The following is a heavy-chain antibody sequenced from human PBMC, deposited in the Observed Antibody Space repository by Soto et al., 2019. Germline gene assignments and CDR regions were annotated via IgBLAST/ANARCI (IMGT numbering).Heavy chain of an antibody. CDR1: GIPVSSNY. Sequence: EVQLVESGGGLVQPGGSLRLSCVASGIPVSSNYMTWVRQAPGKGLEWVSVLHSGGDTYYATSVKGRFTISRHDSTNTMSLQMNSLTAEDTDVYYCARDGPYYYASRMDVWGQGTTVTVSS. V-gene: IGHV3-53*04. J-gene: IGHJ6*02. CDR3: ARDGPYYYASRMDV. D-gene: IGHD3-10*01. CDR2: LHSGGDT.